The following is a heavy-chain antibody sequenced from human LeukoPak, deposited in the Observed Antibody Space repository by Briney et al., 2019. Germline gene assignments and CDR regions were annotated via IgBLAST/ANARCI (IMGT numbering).Heavy chain of an antibody. CDR1: GSTFTTYW. CDR2: ISPDGSRA. V-gene: IGHV3-74*01. CDR3: ARGTRGTGAFFDY. D-gene: IGHD1-1*01. Sequence: GGSLRLSCAASGSTFTTYWMHWLRQAPGKGLMWVSRISPDGSRAEYADSVKGRFTISRDNAKSTVSMQMNSLTTEDTAFYYCARGTRGTGAFFDYWGQGSLVTVSS. J-gene: IGHJ4*02.